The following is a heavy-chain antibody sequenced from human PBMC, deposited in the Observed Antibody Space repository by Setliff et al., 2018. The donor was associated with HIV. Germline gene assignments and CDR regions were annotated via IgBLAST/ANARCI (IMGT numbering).Heavy chain of an antibody. Sequence: SETLSLTCSVSGGSMSGYYWNWIRQPAGKGLEWIGRIYSSGSTNHNPSLKSRVTMSVGTSKNQFSLSLSSVTAADTAVYFCARDPGYTSGLTFHFDYWGQGTLVTAPQ. D-gene: IGHD5-18*01. J-gene: IGHJ4*02. V-gene: IGHV4-4*07. CDR2: IYSSGST. CDR1: GGSMSGYY. CDR3: ARDPGYTSGLTFHFDY.